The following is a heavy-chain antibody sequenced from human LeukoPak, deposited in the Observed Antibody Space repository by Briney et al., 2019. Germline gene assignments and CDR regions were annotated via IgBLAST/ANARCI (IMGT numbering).Heavy chain of an antibody. Sequence: GGSLRLSCAASGFTFDDYGMSWVRQVPGKGLEWVSGINWNGGSTGYGDSVKGRFTISRDNAKNSLYLQMNSLRAEDTALHYCARDLIHCSGGSCYSGLPNTHFYYYYGMDVWGQGTTVTVSS. CDR1: GFTFDDYG. V-gene: IGHV3-20*04. CDR2: INWNGGST. CDR3: ARDLIHCSGGSCYSGLPNTHFYYYYGMDV. J-gene: IGHJ6*02. D-gene: IGHD2-15*01.